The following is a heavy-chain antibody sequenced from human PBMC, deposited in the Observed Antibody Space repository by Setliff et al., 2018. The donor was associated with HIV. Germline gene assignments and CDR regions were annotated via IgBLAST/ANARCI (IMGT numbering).Heavy chain of an antibody. D-gene: IGHD6-19*01. CDR2: ISGSGGAI. CDR3: ANDQWDC. Sequence: GGSLRLSCAASGFTFSSYAMNWVRQAPGLGLEWVSGISGSGGAIHYADSVKGRFTISRDNSKNTVHLQMNSLRAEDTAVYYCANDQWDCWGQGTLVTVS. V-gene: IGHV3-23*01. J-gene: IGHJ4*02. CDR1: GFTFSSYA.